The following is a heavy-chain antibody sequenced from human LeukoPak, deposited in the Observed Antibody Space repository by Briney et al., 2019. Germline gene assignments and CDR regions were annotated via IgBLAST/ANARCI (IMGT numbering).Heavy chain of an antibody. CDR2: ISQDGSVK. V-gene: IGHV3-7*04. Sequence: SGGSLRLSCAASGFTFSDYWMIWFRHAPGKGLEWVAHISQDGSVKNYVDSVKGRFTISRDNANKFSYLQMNSLRADDTAVYYCAKDKHWNVCDYWGRGTLVTVSS. D-gene: IGHD1-1*01. CDR3: AKDKHWNVCDY. J-gene: IGHJ4*02. CDR1: GFTFSDYW.